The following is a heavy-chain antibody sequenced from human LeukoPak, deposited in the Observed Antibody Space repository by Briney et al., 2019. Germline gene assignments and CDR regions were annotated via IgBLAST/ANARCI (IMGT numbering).Heavy chain of an antibody. CDR2: ISGSGGST. CDR1: GFTFSSYA. J-gene: IGHJ4*02. D-gene: IGHD5-12*01. Sequence: PGGSLRLSCAASGFTFSSYAMSWVRQAPGKGLEWVSAISGSGGSTYYADSVKGRFTISRDNSKNTLYLQMNSLRAEDTAVYYCANADIVGYYFDYWGQGTLVTVSS. CDR3: ANADIVGYYFDY. V-gene: IGHV3-23*01.